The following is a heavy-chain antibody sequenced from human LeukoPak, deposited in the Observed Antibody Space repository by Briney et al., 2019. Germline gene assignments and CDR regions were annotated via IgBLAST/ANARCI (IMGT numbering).Heavy chain of an antibody. CDR2: ISRNSGSI. V-gene: IGHV3-9*01. D-gene: IGHD2-2*01. J-gene: IGHJ3*02. Sequence: GRSLRLSCAASGFTFDDYAMHWVRQAPGKGLEWVSGISRNSGSIGYADSVKGRFTISRDNAKNSLYLQMNSLRAEDTALYYCAKGRSTSSPNAFDIWGQGTMVTVSS. CDR1: GFTFDDYA. CDR3: AKGRSTSSPNAFDI.